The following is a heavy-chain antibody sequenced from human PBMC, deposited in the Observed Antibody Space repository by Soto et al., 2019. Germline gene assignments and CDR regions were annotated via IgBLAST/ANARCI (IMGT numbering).Heavy chain of an antibody. Sequence: EVQLVESGGGLVKPGGSLRLSCAASGFTFSSYSMNWVRQAPGKGLEWVSSISSSSSYIYYADSVKGRFTISRDNAKNSLYLQMNILRAEDTAVYYCAREGGYCSSTSCYRFYYYYGMDVWGQGTTVTVSS. D-gene: IGHD2-2*01. CDR3: AREGGYCSSTSCYRFYYYYGMDV. V-gene: IGHV3-21*01. CDR1: GFTFSSYS. J-gene: IGHJ6*02. CDR2: ISSSSSYI.